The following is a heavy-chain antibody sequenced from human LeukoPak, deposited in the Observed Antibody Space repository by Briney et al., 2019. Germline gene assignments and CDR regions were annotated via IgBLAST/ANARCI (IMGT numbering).Heavy chain of an antibody. J-gene: IGHJ4*02. CDR2: MYNSGST. CDR3: SRMGARDFFDY. V-gene: IGHV4-59*01. CDR1: GGSFSGYY. D-gene: IGHD1-26*01. Sequence: PSETLSLTCAAYGGSFSGYYRSWIRQPPGKGLEWIGYMYNSGSTNYNPSLKSRVSMSVDTSKNQFSLKLTSVTAADTAVYYCSRMGARDFFDYWGQGTLVTVSS.